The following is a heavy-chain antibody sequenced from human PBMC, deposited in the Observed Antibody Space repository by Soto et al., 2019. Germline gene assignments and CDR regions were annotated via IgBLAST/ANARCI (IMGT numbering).Heavy chain of an antibody. J-gene: IGHJ5*02. V-gene: IGHV1-69*13. CDR3: AREALITIFGVATANWFDH. D-gene: IGHD3-3*01. Sequence: SVKVSCKASGGSFSSYAISWVRQAPGQGLEWMGGIIPIFGTANYAQKFQGRVTITADESTSTAYMELSSLRSEDTAVYYCAREALITIFGVATANWFDHWGQGTLVTVSS. CDR2: IIPIFGTA. CDR1: GGSFSSYA.